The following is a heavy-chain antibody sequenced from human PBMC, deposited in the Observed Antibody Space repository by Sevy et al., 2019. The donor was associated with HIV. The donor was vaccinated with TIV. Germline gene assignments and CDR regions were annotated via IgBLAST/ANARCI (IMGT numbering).Heavy chain of an antibody. V-gene: IGHV1-24*01. CDR1: GYTLTEFS. D-gene: IGHD3-22*01. J-gene: IGHJ4*02. CDR3: AKPREYYQNNSGYLDF. CDR2: FDPENGET. Sequence: ASVKVSCKVSGYTLTEFSTHWVRQAPGKGLEWMGRFDPENGETIYAQKFQGRVTLTEDTSTDTAYMELRSLTSEDTAVYYCAKPREYYQNNSGYLDFWGQGTLVTVPS.